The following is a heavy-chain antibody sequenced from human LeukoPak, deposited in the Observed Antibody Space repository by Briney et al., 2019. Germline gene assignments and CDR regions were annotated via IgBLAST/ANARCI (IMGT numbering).Heavy chain of an antibody. V-gene: IGHV3-23*01. CDR2: ISGSGGST. Sequence: GGSLRLSCAASGFTFSGYAMSWVRQAPAKGLEWVSAISGSGGSTYYADSVKGRFTISRDNSKNTLYLQMNSLRAEDTAVYYCATRGPVPYYFDYWGQGTLVTVSS. J-gene: IGHJ4*02. CDR1: GFTFSGYA. CDR3: ATRGPVPYYFDY. D-gene: IGHD2-2*01.